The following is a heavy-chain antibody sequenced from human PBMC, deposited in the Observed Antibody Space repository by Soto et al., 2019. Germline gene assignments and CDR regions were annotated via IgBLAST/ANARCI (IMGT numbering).Heavy chain of an antibody. J-gene: IGHJ5*02. Sequence: QVRLKQRGAGLLKPSETLSLTCDVYGGSFSGYYWSWIRQSPGKGLEWIGQIKHSGGTNYNPLLKSRVTISVDTPGNQFSLKLSSVTAADTAVYFCARTYYYRSGTYFAWFDPWGQGTLVTVSS. CDR1: GGSFSGYY. D-gene: IGHD3-10*01. V-gene: IGHV4-34*01. CDR3: ARTYYYRSGTYFAWFDP. CDR2: IKHSGGT.